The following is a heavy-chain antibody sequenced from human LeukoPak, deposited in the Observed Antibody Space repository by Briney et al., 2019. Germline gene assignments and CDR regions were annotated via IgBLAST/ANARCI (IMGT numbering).Heavy chain of an antibody. CDR3: AKVGGGSYSTYYYYGMDV. CDR1: GYTFTGYY. Sequence: ASVKVSCKASGYTFTGYYMHWVRQAPGQGLEWMGWINPNSGGTNYAQKFQGRVTMTRDTSISTAYMELSRLRSDDTAVYYCAKVGGGSYSTYYYYGMDVWGQGTTVTVSS. D-gene: IGHD1-26*01. CDR2: INPNSGGT. J-gene: IGHJ6*02. V-gene: IGHV1-2*02.